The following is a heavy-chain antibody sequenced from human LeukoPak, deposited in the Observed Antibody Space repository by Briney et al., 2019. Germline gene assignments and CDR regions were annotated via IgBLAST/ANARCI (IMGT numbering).Heavy chain of an antibody. D-gene: IGHD4-11*01. CDR3: AKDAVTTDYYYMDV. J-gene: IGHJ6*03. Sequence: PGGSLRLSCAASGFTFSSYGMHWVRQAPGKGLEWVAVISYDGSNKYYADSVKGRFTISRDNSKNTLYLQMNSLRAEGTAVYYCAKDAVTTDYYYMDVWGKGTTVTVSS. CDR2: ISYDGSNK. V-gene: IGHV3-30*18. CDR1: GFTFSSYG.